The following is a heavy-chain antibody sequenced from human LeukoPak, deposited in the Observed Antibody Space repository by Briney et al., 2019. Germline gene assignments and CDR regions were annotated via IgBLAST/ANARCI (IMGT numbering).Heavy chain of an antibody. CDR3: AREIPGIAAAVDY. V-gene: IGHV4-4*07. D-gene: IGHD6-13*01. J-gene: IGHJ4*02. CDR2: VSSSGST. Sequence: SETLSLTCSVSGDSITYFYWSWIRQAAGKGLEWIGRVSSSGSTDYNASLKSRVTMSVDTSKNQLSLKMISVTAADTAVYYCAREIPGIAAAVDYWGRGTLVTVSS. CDR1: GDSITYFY.